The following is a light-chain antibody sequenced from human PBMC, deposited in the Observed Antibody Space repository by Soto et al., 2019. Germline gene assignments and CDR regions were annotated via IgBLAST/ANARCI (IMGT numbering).Light chain of an antibody. V-gene: IGKV3-20*01. CDR2: GTS. CDR3: QQYGSSYT. J-gene: IGKJ3*01. Sequence: EIVLTQSPGPLSLSPGERATLSCRASQSVRNNYLAWYQQQPGQAPRLLIYGTSTRDTGIPDRFSGSGSGTDFTLTISRLEPEDFAVYYCQQYGSSYTFGPGTKVEIK. CDR1: QSVRNNY.